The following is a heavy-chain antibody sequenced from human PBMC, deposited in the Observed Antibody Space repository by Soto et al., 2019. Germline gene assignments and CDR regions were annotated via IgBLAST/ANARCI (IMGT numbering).Heavy chain of an antibody. Sequence: ESGGGVVQLGRSLRLSCAASGFTFSNNAMDWVRQAPGKGLEWVAVISYDGSNKYIAESVKGRFTISRDNSKNTLFLQMNSLRAEDTAVYYCARGTTTSAFSAMDVWGQGTTVTVSS. CDR2: ISYDGSNK. CDR1: GFTFSNNA. J-gene: IGHJ6*02. V-gene: IGHV3-30-3*01. CDR3: ARGTTTSAFSAMDV. D-gene: IGHD1-1*01.